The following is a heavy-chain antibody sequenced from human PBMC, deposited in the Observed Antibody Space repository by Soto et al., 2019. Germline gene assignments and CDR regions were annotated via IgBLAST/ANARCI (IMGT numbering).Heavy chain of an antibody. Sequence: SVNVSFKASGGTFRSYAISWVRQAPGQGLELMGGIIPIFGTANYAQKFQGRVTITAXXXXXXAXMXLXXXXSEXTAVYYCATKGGNYVWGSYRYIGLCGYWG. CDR3: ATKGGNYVWGSYRYIGLCGY. CDR1: GGTFRSYA. CDR2: IIPIFGTA. V-gene: IGHV1-69*13. J-gene: IGHJ4*01. D-gene: IGHD3-16*02.